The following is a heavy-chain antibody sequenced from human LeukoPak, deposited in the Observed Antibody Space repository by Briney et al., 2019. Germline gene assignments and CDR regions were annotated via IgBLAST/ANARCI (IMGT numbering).Heavy chain of an antibody. J-gene: IGHJ4*02. V-gene: IGHV3-23*01. D-gene: IGHD2-15*01. CDR3: AKDYCSDGSCYSGAFDY. CDR2: ISGIT. CDR1: GFTFSSYA. Sequence: GSLRLSCAASGFTFSSYAMSWVRQAPGKGLEWVSAISGITYYADSVKGRFTISRDNSKNTLYLQMNSPRAEDTAVYYCAKDYCSDGSCYSGAFDYWGQGALVTVSS.